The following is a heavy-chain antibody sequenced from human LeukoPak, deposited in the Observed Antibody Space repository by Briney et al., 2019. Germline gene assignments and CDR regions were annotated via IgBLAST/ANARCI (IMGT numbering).Heavy chain of an antibody. CDR2: MFHSGTP. Sequence: SETLSLTCTVSGGSITTFYWSWIRQPPGKGLEWIAYMFHSGTPRYNPSLQSRVTISADTSKNQFSLKLSSVTAADTAVYYCARGQYGSGSYFSPAFDYWGQGTLVTVSS. CDR3: ARGQYGSGSYFSPAFDY. CDR1: GGSITTFY. D-gene: IGHD3-10*01. J-gene: IGHJ4*02. V-gene: IGHV4-59*08.